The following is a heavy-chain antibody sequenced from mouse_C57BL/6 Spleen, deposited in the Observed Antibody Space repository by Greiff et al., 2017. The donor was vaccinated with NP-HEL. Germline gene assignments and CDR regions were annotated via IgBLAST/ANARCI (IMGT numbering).Heavy chain of an antibody. V-gene: IGHV1-69*01. CDR3: ARRGDPFYAMDY. Sequence: QVQLQQSGAELVMPGASVKLSCKASGYTFTSYWMHWVKQRPGQGLEWIGEIDPSDSYTNYNQKFKGKSTLTVDKSSSTAYMQLSSLTSEDSAVYYCARRGDPFYAMDYWGQGTSVTVSS. CDR2: IDPSDSYT. J-gene: IGHJ4*01. D-gene: IGHD3-3*01. CDR1: GYTFTSYW.